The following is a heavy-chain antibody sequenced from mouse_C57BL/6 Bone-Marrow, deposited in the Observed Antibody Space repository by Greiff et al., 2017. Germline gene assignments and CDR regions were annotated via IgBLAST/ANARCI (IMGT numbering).Heavy chain of an antibody. Sequence: EVKLQESGAELVRPGASVKLSCTASGFNIKDDYMHWVKQRPEQGLEWIGWIDPENGDTEYASKFQGKATITAATSSNTAYLQLSSLTSEDTAVYYCTADYDDFDYGGQGTTLTVSS. D-gene: IGHD2-4*01. J-gene: IGHJ2*01. V-gene: IGHV14-4*01. CDR1: GFNIKDDY. CDR2: IDPENGDT. CDR3: TADYDDFDY.